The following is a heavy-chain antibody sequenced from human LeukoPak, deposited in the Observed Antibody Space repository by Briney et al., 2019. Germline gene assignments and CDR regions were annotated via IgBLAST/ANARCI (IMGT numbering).Heavy chain of an antibody. CDR3: ARGDYGRGDP. Sequence: ASVKVSCKASGYTFTSYDINWVRQAPGQGLEWMGLINPNTGVTKFAQKFHGRVTMSRDTSISTAYMELNRLTSDDSAVYYCARGDYGRGDPWGQGSLVTVSA. CDR2: INPNTGVT. D-gene: IGHD4-17*01. CDR1: GYTFTSYD. J-gene: IGHJ5*02. V-gene: IGHV1-2*06.